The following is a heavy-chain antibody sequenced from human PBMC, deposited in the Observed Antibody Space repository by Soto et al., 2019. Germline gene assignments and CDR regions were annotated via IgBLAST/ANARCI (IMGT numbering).Heavy chain of an antibody. D-gene: IGHD3-16*01. CDR2: IHPSGDTT. CDR3: AKDLWGSWTVDY. Sequence: QVQLVQSGAEVKEPGASVKVSCKASGFTFQNYHMHWVRQAPGQGLEWMGIIHPSGDTTTYAQNFQGRLAMTRDTSTSTAYMELSSLTSEDTAVYYCAKDLWGSWTVDYWGQGTLITVCS. CDR1: GFTFQNYH. J-gene: IGHJ4*02. V-gene: IGHV1-46*02.